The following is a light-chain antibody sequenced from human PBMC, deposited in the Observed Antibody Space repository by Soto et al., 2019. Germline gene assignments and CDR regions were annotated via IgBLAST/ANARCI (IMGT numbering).Light chain of an antibody. V-gene: IGKV1-5*01. J-gene: IGKJ1*01. CDR2: DAS. Sequence: DIQVTQSPPTLSASVGDRFRITCRASQTISTWMAWYQQKPGKAPKLLVYDASTLQSGVASRFSGSGSGTEFTLIISGLQPDDSATYYCQQYTNTNNPWMFGQGTKVDI. CDR1: QTISTW. CDR3: QQYTNTNNPWM.